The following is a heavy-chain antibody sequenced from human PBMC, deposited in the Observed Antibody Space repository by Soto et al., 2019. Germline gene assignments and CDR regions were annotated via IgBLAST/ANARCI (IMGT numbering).Heavy chain of an antibody. D-gene: IGHD3-10*01. J-gene: IGHJ6*02. CDR2: IDAATGDT. Sequence: QAQLVESGAEVKKPGASVKVSCKAFGYTLTTHAMNWVRQAPGQGLEWMGWIDAATGDTRYSQKFQGRVTITRDTSASTAYMEVSGLTPEDTAVYYCARVSRGFYSAMGVWGQGTAVTVSS. CDR1: GYTLTTHA. V-gene: IGHV1-3*01. CDR3: ARVSRGFYSAMGV.